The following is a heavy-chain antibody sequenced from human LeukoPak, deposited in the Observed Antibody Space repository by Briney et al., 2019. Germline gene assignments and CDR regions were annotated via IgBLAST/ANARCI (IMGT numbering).Heavy chain of an antibody. J-gene: IGHJ5*02. Sequence: GGSLRLSCAASGFTFSSYSMNWVRQAPGKGLEWVSSISSSSSYIYYADSVKGRFTISRDNAKNSLYLQMNSLRAEDTAVYYCARDGEDFVVVTAIYPRNWFDPWGQGTLVTVSS. V-gene: IGHV3-21*01. CDR1: GFTFSSYS. D-gene: IGHD2-21*02. CDR2: ISSSSSYI. CDR3: ARDGEDFVVVTAIYPRNWFDP.